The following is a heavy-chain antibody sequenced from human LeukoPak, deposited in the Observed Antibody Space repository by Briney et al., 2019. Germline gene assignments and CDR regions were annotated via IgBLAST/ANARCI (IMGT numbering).Heavy chain of an antibody. Sequence: ASVKVSCKASGYTFTGYYMHWVRQAPGQGLEWMGWINPNSGGTNYAQKFQGRVTMTRDTSISTAYMELSRLRSDDTAVYYCARGVTGSDQSYYYYYMDVWGKGTTVTVSS. CDR1: GYTFTGYY. CDR3: ARGVTGSDQSYYYYYMDV. J-gene: IGHJ6*03. D-gene: IGHD1-20*01. V-gene: IGHV1-2*02. CDR2: INPNSGGT.